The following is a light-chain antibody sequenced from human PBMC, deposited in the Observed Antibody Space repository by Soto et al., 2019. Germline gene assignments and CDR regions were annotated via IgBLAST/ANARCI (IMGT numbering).Light chain of an antibody. V-gene: IGKV1-5*03. CDR1: HSITSW. Sequence: DIHMTQSPSTLSASVGDRVTITCRASHSITSWLAWYQHKPGTAPKLLIYKASSLESGVPSRFSGSGSGTDFTLTISRLEPEDFAVYYCHQYGSLPGTLGQGTKVDIK. CDR2: KAS. CDR3: HQYGSLPGT. J-gene: IGKJ1*01.